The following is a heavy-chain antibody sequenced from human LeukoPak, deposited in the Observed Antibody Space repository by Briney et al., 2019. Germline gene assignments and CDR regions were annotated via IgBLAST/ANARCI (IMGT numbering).Heavy chain of an antibody. CDR1: GFTFSSYE. J-gene: IGHJ3*02. D-gene: IGHD3-22*01. CDR3: AKVGDSSGSIDAFDI. Sequence: GGSLRLSCAASGFTFSSYEMNWVRRTPGKRLEWVSYISSSGSTIYYADSVKGRFTISRDNSKNTLYLQMNSLRAEDTAVYYCAKVGDSSGSIDAFDIWGQGTMVTVSS. CDR2: ISSSGSTI. V-gene: IGHV3-48*03.